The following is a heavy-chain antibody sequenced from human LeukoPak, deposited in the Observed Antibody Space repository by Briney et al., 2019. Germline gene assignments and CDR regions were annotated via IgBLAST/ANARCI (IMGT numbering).Heavy chain of an antibody. CDR2: IYYSGST. CDR3: VGAGFGLVYFDS. J-gene: IGHJ4*02. D-gene: IGHD3/OR15-3a*01. Sequence: KPSETLSLTCTVSGGSISSYYWSWIRQPPGKGLEWIGYIYYSGSTNYNPSLKSRVTISVDTSKNQFSLKLTSVTAADTAMYYCVGAGFGLVYFDSWGQGTLVSVSS. CDR1: GGSISSYY. V-gene: IGHV4-59*01.